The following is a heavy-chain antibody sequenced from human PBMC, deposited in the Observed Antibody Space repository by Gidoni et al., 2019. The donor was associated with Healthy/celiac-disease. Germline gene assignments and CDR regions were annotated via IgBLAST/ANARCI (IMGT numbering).Heavy chain of an antibody. CDR1: GFTFSSYG. CDR2: IWYDGSNK. Sequence: QVQLVESGGGVVQPGRSLRLSCAASGFTFSSYGRHWVRQAPGKGLEWVAVIWYDGSNKYYADSVKGRFTISRDNSKNTLYLQMNSLRAEDTAVYYCARSGKMVVAAMDYWGQGTLVTVSS. CDR3: ARSGKMVVAAMDY. D-gene: IGHD2-15*01. J-gene: IGHJ4*02. V-gene: IGHV3-33*01.